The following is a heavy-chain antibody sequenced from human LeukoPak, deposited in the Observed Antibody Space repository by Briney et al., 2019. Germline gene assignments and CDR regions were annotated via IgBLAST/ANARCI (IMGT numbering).Heavy chain of an antibody. J-gene: IGHJ3*02. CDR2: FDAEDGET. Sequence: ASVKVSCKVSGYTLTELSMHWVRQAPGKGLEWMGGFDAEDGETIYAQKFQGRVTMTEDTSTDTAYMELSSLRSEDTAVYYCAALKTHYYDTSGYYSPLTAFHIWGQATMVTVSS. D-gene: IGHD3-22*01. CDR1: GYTLTELS. CDR3: AALKTHYYDTSGYYSPLTAFHI. V-gene: IGHV1-24*01.